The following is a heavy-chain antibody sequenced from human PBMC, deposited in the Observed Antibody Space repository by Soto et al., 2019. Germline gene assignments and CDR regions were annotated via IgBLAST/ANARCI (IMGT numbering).Heavy chain of an antibody. Sequence: QVQLQESGPGLVKPSQTLSLTCTVSGGSISSGGYYWSWIRQHPGKGLEWIGYIYYSGSTYYNPSLKSRVTISVDTYKNQFSLKLSSVTAADTAVYYCARDRGVWPTKWFDPWGQGTLVTVSS. CDR1: GGSISSGGYY. J-gene: IGHJ5*02. D-gene: IGHD3-16*01. CDR2: IYYSGST. CDR3: ARDRGVWPTKWFDP. V-gene: IGHV4-31*03.